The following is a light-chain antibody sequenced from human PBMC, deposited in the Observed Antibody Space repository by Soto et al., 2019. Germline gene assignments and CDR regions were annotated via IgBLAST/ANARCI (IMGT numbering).Light chain of an antibody. V-gene: IGLV1-51*01. CDR3: GSWDSSLSAYV. CDR1: SSNIGGNS. CDR2: DDN. Sequence: SVLTQPPSVSASPVQKVTIACSGISSNIGGNSVSWYQQLPGTAPKLLIYDDNKRPSGIPDRFSGSKSGTSATLGITGFQTGDEADYYCGSWDSSLSAYVFGTGTKVTVL. J-gene: IGLJ1*01.